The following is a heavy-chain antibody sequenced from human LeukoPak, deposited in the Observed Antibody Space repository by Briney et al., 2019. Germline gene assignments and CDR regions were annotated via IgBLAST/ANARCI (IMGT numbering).Heavy chain of an antibody. CDR1: GFTFSSYS. J-gene: IGHJ2*01. V-gene: IGHV3-48*04. Sequence: GGSLRLSCAASGFTFSSYSMNWVRQAPGKGLEWVSSISSNSHTIYYADSVKGRFTISRDNAKNSLYLQMNSLRAEDTAVYYCARDCHYDFAPSYWYFDLWGRGTLVTVSS. CDR2: ISSNSHTI. D-gene: IGHD3-3*01. CDR3: ARDCHYDFAPSYWYFDL.